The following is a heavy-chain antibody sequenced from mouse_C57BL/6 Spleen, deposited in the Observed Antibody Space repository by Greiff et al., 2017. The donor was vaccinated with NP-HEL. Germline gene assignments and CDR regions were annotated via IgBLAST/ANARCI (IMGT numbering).Heavy chain of an antibody. CDR1: GFNIKDDY. Sequence: VQLQQSGAELVRPGASVKLSCTASGFNIKDDYMPWVKQRPEQGLEWIGWIDPENGDTEYASKFQGKATITADTSSNTAYLQLSSLTSEDTAVYYCTRGVVAKNAMDYWGQGTSVTVSS. CDR2: IDPENGDT. CDR3: TRGVVAKNAMDY. V-gene: IGHV14-4*01. D-gene: IGHD1-1*01. J-gene: IGHJ4*01.